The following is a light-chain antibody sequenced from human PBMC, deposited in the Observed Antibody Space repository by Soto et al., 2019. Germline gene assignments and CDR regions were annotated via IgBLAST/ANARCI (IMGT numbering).Light chain of an antibody. Sequence: QSVLTQPVSVSGSPGQSITISCTGTSSDVGGYNYVSWYQQYPGKAPKLMIYDVSGRPSGVSNRFSGSKSGNTASLTISGLQAEDEADYYCSSYTSSSLGVVFGGGTKLTVL. CDR2: DVS. CDR3: SSYTSSSLGVV. CDR1: SSDVGGYNY. J-gene: IGLJ2*01. V-gene: IGLV2-14*03.